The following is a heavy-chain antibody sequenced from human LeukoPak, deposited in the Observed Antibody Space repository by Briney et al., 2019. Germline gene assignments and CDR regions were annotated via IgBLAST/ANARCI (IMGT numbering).Heavy chain of an antibody. CDR1: WFSLSTRGMW. V-gene: IGHV2-70*11. Sequence: SGPTLVNPTQTLTLTCTFSWFSLSTRGMWVCWIRQPPGKALEWLARIDWDDDKYYSTALRTRVSISKDTSKEQVVLTMTNMDPGDTATYYCARLIAASSYFDYWGQGMLVTVSS. D-gene: IGHD6-13*01. J-gene: IGHJ4*02. CDR2: IDWDDDK. CDR3: ARLIAASSYFDY.